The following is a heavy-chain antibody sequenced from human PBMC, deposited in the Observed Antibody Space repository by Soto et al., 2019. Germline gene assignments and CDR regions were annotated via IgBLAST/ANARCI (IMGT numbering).Heavy chain of an antibody. Sequence: PSETLSLTCTVSGGSISSSSYYWGWIRQPPGKGLEWIGSIYYSGSTYYNPSLKSRVTISVDTSKNQFSLKLSSVTAADTAMYYCARDLDYGGNSETFDRWGQGTMVTVSS. CDR1: GGSISSSSYY. CDR2: IYYSGST. V-gene: IGHV4-39*02. D-gene: IGHD4-17*01. J-gene: IGHJ3*02. CDR3: ARDLDYGGNSETFDR.